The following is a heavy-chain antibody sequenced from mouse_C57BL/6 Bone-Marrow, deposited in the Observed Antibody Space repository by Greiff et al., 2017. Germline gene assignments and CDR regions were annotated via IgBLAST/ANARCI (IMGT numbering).Heavy chain of an antibody. J-gene: IGHJ4*01. D-gene: IGHD2-4*01. Sequence: QVQLQQSGPELVKPGASVKISCKASGYAFSSSWMNWVKQRPGKGLEWIGRIYPGDGDTNYNGKFKGKATLTADKSSSTAYMQLSSLTSEDSAVYFCARGGLRPLYAMDYWGQGTSVTVSS. CDR1: GYAFSSSW. V-gene: IGHV1-82*01. CDR2: IYPGDGDT. CDR3: ARGGLRPLYAMDY.